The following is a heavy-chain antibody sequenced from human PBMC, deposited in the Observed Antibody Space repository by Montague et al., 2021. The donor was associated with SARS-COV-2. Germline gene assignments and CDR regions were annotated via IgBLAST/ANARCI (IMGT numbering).Heavy chain of an antibody. CDR1: GGSISSSTYY. CDR2: IFYSGST. J-gene: IGHJ4*02. V-gene: IGHV4-39*01. Sequence: SETLSLTCTVSGGSISSSTYYWGLIRQPPEKGLEWIGTIFYSGSTYYNPSLKSRVTISVDMSKNQFSLKLNSVTAADTAVYYCVAGYCGNNRCYAVDSWGQGTLVTVSS. D-gene: IGHD2-2*01. CDR3: VAGYCGNNRCYAVDS.